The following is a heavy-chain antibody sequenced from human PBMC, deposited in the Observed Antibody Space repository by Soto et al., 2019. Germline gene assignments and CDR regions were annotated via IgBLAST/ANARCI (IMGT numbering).Heavy chain of an antibody. V-gene: IGHV1-2*02. CDR1: GYTFIGHY. Sequence: QVQLVQSGAEVKKPGASVKVSCKASGYTFIGHYLHWVRQAPGQGLEWLGWTNPSSGATNFAQKFQGRVTRTRDTSISTAYLELSRLRSDDTAIYYCAREAGTTVNYYFGMDVWCQGTTVTVSS. CDR3: AREAGTTVNYYFGMDV. D-gene: IGHD1-7*01. CDR2: TNPSSGAT. J-gene: IGHJ6*02.